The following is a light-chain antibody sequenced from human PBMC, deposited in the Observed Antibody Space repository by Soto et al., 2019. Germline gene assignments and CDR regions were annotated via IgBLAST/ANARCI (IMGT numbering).Light chain of an antibody. CDR2: GAS. CDR3: HQYGSSPRT. J-gene: IGKJ1*01. V-gene: IGKV3-20*01. CDR1: QSVSSNY. Sequence: EIVLTQSPGTLFLSPGERATLSCRASQSVSSNYLAWYHQKPGQAPRLLIYGASNRATGIPDRFSGSGSGTAITVTVSRLEPEDFAVYFCHQYGSSPRTFGQGTKVEIK.